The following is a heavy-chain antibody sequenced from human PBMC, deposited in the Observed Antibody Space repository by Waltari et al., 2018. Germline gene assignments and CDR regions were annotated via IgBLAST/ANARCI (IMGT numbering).Heavy chain of an antibody. J-gene: IGHJ5*02. V-gene: IGHV4-39*01. D-gene: IGHD3-22*01. CDR1: GGSLSSSSYY. CDR2: IYYRGST. CDR3: ARAAEGLGEKIVVVRYNWFDP. Sequence: QLQLQESGPGLVKPSETLSLTCTVSGGSLSSSSYYWGWIRQPQGTGLEWIGSIYYRGSTYYNPSLKSRVTISVDTSKNQFSLKLSSVTAADTAVYYCARAAEGLGEKIVVVRYNWFDPWGQGTLVTVSS.